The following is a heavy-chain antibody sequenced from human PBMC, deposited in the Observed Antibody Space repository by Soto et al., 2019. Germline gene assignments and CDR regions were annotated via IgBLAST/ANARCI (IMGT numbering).Heavy chain of an antibody. CDR2: IGVSGST. CDR1: GFTFSSYA. CDR3: AKVTRYSMTIDY. V-gene: IGHV3-23*01. J-gene: IGHJ4*02. Sequence: GGSLRLSCAASGFTFSSYAMSWARQAPGKGLEWVSSIGVSGSTYYDDSVKGRLTISRDNSKNTLYLQMNSLRAEDTAVYYCAKVTRYSMTIDYWGQGTLVTVSS. D-gene: IGHD6-13*01.